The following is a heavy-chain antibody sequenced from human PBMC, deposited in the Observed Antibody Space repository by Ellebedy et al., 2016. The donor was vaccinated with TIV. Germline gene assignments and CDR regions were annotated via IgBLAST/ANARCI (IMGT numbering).Heavy chain of an antibody. J-gene: IGHJ4*02. V-gene: IGHV3-23*01. CDR3: AKDQTPADGIYYFDH. Sequence: GESLKISCVASGFTFSLYSMAWVRQAPGRGLEWVSDLSGNGARAEYADSVKGRFTISRDNSKNVLYLQMNSLGVEDTALYFCAKDQTPADGIYYFDHWGQGVPVTVSS. CDR2: LSGNGARA. CDR1: GFTFSLYS. D-gene: IGHD6-13*01.